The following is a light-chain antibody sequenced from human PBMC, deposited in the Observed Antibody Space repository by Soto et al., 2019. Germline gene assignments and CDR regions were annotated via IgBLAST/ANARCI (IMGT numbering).Light chain of an antibody. CDR2: KAS. V-gene: IGKV1-5*03. CDR1: QSISSW. Sequence: DIQMTQSPSTLSASVGDRVTITCRASQSISSWLAWYQQKPGKAPKLLIYKASSLESGVPSRFSGSGSGTKFTLTISSLQPDDFATYNCQQYNSYSVTFGQGTKV. CDR3: QQYNSYSVT. J-gene: IGKJ1*01.